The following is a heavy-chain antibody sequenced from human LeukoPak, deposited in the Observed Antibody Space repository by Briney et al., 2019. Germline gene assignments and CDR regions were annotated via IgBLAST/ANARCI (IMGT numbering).Heavy chain of an antibody. CDR2: IKSKTDGGTT. D-gene: IGHD3-10*01. J-gene: IGHJ4*02. CDR3: TTDLPVARGASDY. V-gene: IGHV3-15*01. CDR1: GFTFSNAW. Sequence: GGSLRLSCAASGFTFSNAWMSWVRQAPGKGLEWAGRIKSKTDGGTTDYAAPVKGRFTIARDDSKNTLYLQMNSLKTEDTAVYYFTTDLPVARGASDYWGQGTLVTVSS.